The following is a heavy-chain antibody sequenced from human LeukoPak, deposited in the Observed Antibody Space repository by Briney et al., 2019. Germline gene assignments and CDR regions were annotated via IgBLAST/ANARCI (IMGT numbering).Heavy chain of an antibody. J-gene: IGHJ4*02. V-gene: IGHV3-23*01. D-gene: IGHD6-13*01. CDR2: ISGSGSST. CDR1: GFTFSSYA. Sequence: GGPLSLSFTPSGFTFSSYAMNGVGQAPGEGREWVSTISGSGSSTYYADSVKGRFTISRDNSKNTLYLQMNSLRAEDTAVYYCVRGQQPFDCWGQGTLVTVSS. CDR3: VRGQQPFDC.